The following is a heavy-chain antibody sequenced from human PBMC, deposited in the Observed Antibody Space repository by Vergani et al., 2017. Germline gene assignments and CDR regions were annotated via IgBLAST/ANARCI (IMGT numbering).Heavy chain of an antibody. CDR2: IYSTGST. D-gene: IGHD3-16*01. CDR3: ARMGGYDEGYAFRIGYFDS. J-gene: IGHJ4*02. Sequence: QVQLQESGPGLVKPSQTLSLTCSVSGYSISSGVYYWNWIRQHPGKGLEWIGYIYSTGSTHHNPSLRRRINMSVDTSNNKFSLKLNSVTDADTAMYYCARMGGYDEGYAFRIGYFDSWGPGILVTVSS. CDR1: GYSISSGVYY. V-gene: IGHV4-31*03.